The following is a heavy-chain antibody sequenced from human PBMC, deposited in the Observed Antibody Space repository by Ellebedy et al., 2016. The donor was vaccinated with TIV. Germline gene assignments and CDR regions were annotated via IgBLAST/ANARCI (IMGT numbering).Heavy chain of an antibody. D-gene: IGHD6-19*01. Sequence: MPSETLSLTCAVHGGSLSSDYWSWIRQSPEKGLEWIGEINHSGSTSYDPSLKSRVTISVDTSKKQLSLKLRSVTAADTAVYYCAALGQWQVDTGGYWGQGTLVIVSS. CDR1: GGSLSSDY. V-gene: IGHV4-34*01. CDR2: INHSGST. J-gene: IGHJ4*02. CDR3: AALGQWQVDTGGY.